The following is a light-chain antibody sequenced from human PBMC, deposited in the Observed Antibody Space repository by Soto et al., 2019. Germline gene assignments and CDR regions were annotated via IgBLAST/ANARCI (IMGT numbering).Light chain of an antibody. Sequence: EIVMTQSPATLSVSPGERATLSCRASQSVSSNLAWYQQKPGQAPRLLIYGASTRPTGIPARFSGSGSGTEITLTISSLQSEDFALYYCQQYNNWPPLTFGGGTKVEIK. CDR2: GAS. CDR3: QQYNNWPPLT. CDR1: QSVSSN. V-gene: IGKV3-15*01. J-gene: IGKJ4*01.